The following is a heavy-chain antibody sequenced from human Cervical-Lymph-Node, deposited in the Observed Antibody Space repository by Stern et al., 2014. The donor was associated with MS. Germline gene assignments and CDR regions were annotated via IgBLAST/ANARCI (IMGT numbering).Heavy chain of an antibody. Sequence: VQLVQSGAEVKKPGESLKISCKGSGYSFTSYWIGWVRQAPGKGLEWMGINNPCDADARCRPSFQGQISNTAEKSISTAYLQWSSLKASDTAMYCCARHCGFRPGGMDYWGQGTLVTVSS. V-gene: IGHV5-51*01. CDR1: GYSFTSYW. D-gene: IGHD2-21*01. CDR3: ARHCGFRPGGMDY. J-gene: IGHJ4*02. CDR2: NNPCDADA.